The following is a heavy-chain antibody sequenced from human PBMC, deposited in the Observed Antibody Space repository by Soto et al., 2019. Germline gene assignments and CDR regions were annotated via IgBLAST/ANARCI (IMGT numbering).Heavy chain of an antibody. J-gene: IGHJ4*02. CDR3: AKDGAHCSGGSCYLIDY. Sequence: QVQLVESGGGVVQPGRSLRLSCAASGFTFSSYGMHWVRQAPGKGLEWVAVISYDGSNKYYADSVKGRFTISRDNSKNTLYLQMNSLRAEDTAVYYCAKDGAHCSGGSCYLIDYWGQGTLVTVSS. CDR1: GFTFSSYG. V-gene: IGHV3-30*18. D-gene: IGHD2-15*01. CDR2: ISYDGSNK.